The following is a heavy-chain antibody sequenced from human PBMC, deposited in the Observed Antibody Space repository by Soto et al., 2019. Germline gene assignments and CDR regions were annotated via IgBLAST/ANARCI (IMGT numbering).Heavy chain of an antibody. CDR1: GYTFTSYA. CDR3: ARGRADILVVPAAQSPFDY. CDR2: INAGNGNT. Sequence: QVQLVQSGAEVKKPGASVKVSCKASGYTFTSYAMHWVRQAPGQRLEWMGWINAGNGNTKYSQKFQGRVTITRDTSASTAYMELSSLRSEDTAVYYCARGRADILVVPAAQSPFDYWGQGTLVTVSS. J-gene: IGHJ4*02. V-gene: IGHV1-3*01. D-gene: IGHD2-2*01.